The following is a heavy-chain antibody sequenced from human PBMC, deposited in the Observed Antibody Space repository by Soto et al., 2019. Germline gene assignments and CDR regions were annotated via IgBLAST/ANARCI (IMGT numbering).Heavy chain of an antibody. D-gene: IGHD2-21*01. CDR2: IYYSGST. CDR3: ARRVRGCYPYYFDY. J-gene: IGHJ4*02. CDR1: GGSISSGGYY. Sequence: QVQLQESGPGLVKPSQTLSLTCTVSGGSISSGGYYWTWIRQHPGKGLEWIGYIYYSGSTYYNPSLTSRVTISIDTSKNQLSLKLSSVTAADTAVYYCARRVRGCYPYYFDYWGQGTLVTVSS. V-gene: IGHV4-31*03.